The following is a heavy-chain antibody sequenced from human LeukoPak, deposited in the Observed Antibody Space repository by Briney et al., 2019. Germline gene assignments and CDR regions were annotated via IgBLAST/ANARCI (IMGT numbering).Heavy chain of an antibody. V-gene: IGHV3-73*01. CDR3: TRVGAIGWSWFDP. J-gene: IGHJ5*02. D-gene: IGHD1-26*01. Sequence: GSLRLSCAASGFTFSGSAMHWVRQASGKGLEWVGRIRSKANSYATAYAASVKGRFTISRDDSKNTAYLQMNSLKTEDTAVYYCTRVGAIGWSWFDPWGQGTLVTVSS. CDR1: GFTFSGSA. CDR2: IRSKANSYAT.